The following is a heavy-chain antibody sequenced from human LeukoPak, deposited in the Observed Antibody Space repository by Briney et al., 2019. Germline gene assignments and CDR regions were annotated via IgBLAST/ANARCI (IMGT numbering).Heavy chain of an antibody. CDR2: IYYSGST. V-gene: IGHV4-31*03. Sequence: SQTLSLTCTVSGGSISSGGYYWSWIRQHPGKGLEWIGYIYYSGSTYYNPSLESRVTISVDTSKNQFSLKLSSVTAADTAVYYCARAQYYYDSSGYYPYYFDYWGQGTLVTVSS. J-gene: IGHJ4*02. CDR1: GGSISSGGYY. CDR3: ARAQYYYDSSGYYPYYFDY. D-gene: IGHD3-22*01.